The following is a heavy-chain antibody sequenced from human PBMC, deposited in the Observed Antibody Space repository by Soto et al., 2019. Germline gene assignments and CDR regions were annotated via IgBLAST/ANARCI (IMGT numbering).Heavy chain of an antibody. V-gene: IGHV3-21*01. CDR1: GFTFSTYS. Sequence: PGGSLRLSCVGSGFTFSTYSINWVRQAPGKGLEWVSSISSRSDIYYADSVKVRFTISRDNAKNSVSLQMNSLRAEDTAVYYCAREYTAWPLAYGLDVWGHGTTVTNSS. CDR3: AREYTAWPLAYGLDV. D-gene: IGHD2-2*02. CDR2: ISSRSDI. J-gene: IGHJ6*02.